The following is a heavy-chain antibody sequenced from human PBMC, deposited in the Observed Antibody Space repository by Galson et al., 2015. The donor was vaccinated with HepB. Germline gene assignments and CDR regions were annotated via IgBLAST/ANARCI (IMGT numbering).Heavy chain of an antibody. V-gene: IGHV5-51*01. CDR3: ARHLVVVPAAIGSYYYYMDV. CDR1: GYSFTSYW. J-gene: IGHJ6*03. CDR2: IYPGDSDT. D-gene: IGHD2-2*01. Sequence: QSGAEVTKPGESLKISCKGSGYSFTSYWIGWVRQMPGKGLEWMGIIYPGDSDTRYSPSFQGQVTISADKSISTAYLQWSSLKASDTAMYYCARHLVVVPAAIGSYYYYMDVWGKGTTVTVSS.